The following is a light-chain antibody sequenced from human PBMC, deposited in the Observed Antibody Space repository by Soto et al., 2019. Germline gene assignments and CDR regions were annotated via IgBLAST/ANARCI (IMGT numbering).Light chain of an antibody. Sequence: QSVLTQPASVSGSPGQSITISCTGTNSDVGGYDYVSWYQQHPGKAPKLIICEVSNRPSGVSNRFSGSKSGNTASLTISGLQAEDEADYHCSSYTSRTTLYVFGTGTKLTVL. CDR3: SSYTSRTTLYV. J-gene: IGLJ1*01. CDR2: EVS. CDR1: NSDVGGYDY. V-gene: IGLV2-14*01.